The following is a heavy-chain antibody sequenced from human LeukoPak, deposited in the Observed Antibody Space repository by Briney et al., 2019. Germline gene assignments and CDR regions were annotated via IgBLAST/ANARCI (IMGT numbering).Heavy chain of an antibody. J-gene: IGHJ6*03. D-gene: IGHD6-13*01. CDR1: GGSISSNDYY. CDR3: ARSSYSRALYYYYMDV. V-gene: IGHV4-61*05. Sequence: SETLSLTCTVSGGSISSNDYYWGWVRQPPGKGLEWIGYIYYSGSTNYNPSLKSRVTISVDTSKNQFSLKLSSVTAADTAVYYCARSSYSRALYYYYMDVWGKGTTVTVSS. CDR2: IYYSGST.